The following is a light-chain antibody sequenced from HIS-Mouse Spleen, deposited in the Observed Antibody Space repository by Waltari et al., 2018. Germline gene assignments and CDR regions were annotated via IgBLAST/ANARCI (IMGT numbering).Light chain of an antibody. Sequence: SYVLTQPPSVSVAPGKTARITCGGNNIGSKSVHWYQQKPGQAPVLVGYDDSDRPSGIPGRFSGSNSGETATLTSSRVEAGDEADYYCQVWDSSSDHVVFGGGTKLTVL. CDR3: QVWDSSSDHVV. V-gene: IGLV3-21*03. CDR1: NIGSKS. J-gene: IGLJ2*01. CDR2: DDS.